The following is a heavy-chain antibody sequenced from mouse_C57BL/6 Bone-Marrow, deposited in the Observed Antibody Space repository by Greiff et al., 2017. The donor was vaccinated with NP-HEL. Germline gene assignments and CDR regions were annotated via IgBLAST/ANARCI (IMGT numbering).Heavy chain of an antibody. CDR2: IDPENGDT. J-gene: IGHJ3*01. CDR3: TTLKYPFAY. V-gene: IGHV14-4*01. Sequence: VQLQQSGAELVRPGASVKLSCTASGFNIKDDYMHWVKQRPEQGLEWIGWIDPENGDTEYASKFQGKATITADTSSNTAYLQLSSLTSEDTAVYYCTTLKYPFAYWGQGTLVTVSA. D-gene: IGHD5-1*01. CDR1: GFNIKDDY.